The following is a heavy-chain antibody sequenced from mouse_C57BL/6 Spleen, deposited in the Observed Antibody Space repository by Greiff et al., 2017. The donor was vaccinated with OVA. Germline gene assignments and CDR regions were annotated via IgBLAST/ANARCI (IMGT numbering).Heavy chain of an antibody. D-gene: IGHD3-2*02. J-gene: IGHJ4*01. CDR1: GYTFTSYW. CDR2: IDPSDSYT. CDR3: AIDSSGSYYAMDY. V-gene: IGHV1-69*01. Sequence: QVQLQQSGAELVMPGASVKLSCKASGYTFTSYWMHWVKQRPGQGLEWIGEIDPSDSYTNYNQKFKGKSTLTVDKSSSTAYMQLSSLTSEDSAVYYCAIDSSGSYYAMDYWGQGTSVTVSS.